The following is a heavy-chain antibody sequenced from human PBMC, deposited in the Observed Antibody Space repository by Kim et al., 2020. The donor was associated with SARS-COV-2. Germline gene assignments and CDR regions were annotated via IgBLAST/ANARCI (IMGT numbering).Heavy chain of an antibody. CDR1: GYTFTSYG. CDR2: ISAYNGNT. V-gene: IGHV1-18*04. D-gene: IGHD5-12*01. J-gene: IGHJ6*02. CDR3: ARDSIVDSGYDPYYYGMDV. Sequence: ASVKVSCKASGYTFTSYGISWVRQAPGQGLEWMGWISAYNGNTNYAQKLQGRVTMTTDTSTSTAYMELRSLRSDDTAVYYCARDSIVDSGYDPYYYGMDVWGQGTTVTVSS.